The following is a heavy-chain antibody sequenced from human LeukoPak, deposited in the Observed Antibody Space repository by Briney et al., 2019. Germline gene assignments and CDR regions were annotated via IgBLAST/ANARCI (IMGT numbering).Heavy chain of an antibody. J-gene: IGHJ4*02. D-gene: IGHD6-13*01. CDR1: GFTFNGYS. CDR2: ISGSGGST. Sequence: GSLRLSCTASGFTFNGYSMNWVRQAPGKGLEWVSAISGSGGSTYYADSVKGGFTISRDNSKNTLYLQMNSLRAEDTAVYYCAKDKQQLFDFDYWGQGTLVTVSS. CDR3: AKDKQQLFDFDY. V-gene: IGHV3-23*01.